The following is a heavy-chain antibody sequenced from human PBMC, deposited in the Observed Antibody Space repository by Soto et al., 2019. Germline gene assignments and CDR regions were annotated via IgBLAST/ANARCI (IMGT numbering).Heavy chain of an antibody. D-gene: IGHD3-22*01. J-gene: IGHJ3*02. CDR2: IYYSGST. CDR3: ARETYYYDSSGNTDDAFDI. V-gene: IGHV4-31*03. CDR1: GGSISSGGYY. Sequence: QVQLQESGPGLVKPSQTLSLTCTVSGGSISSGGYYWSWIRQHPGKGLEWIGYIYYSGSTYYNPSLKSRVTISVDTSKNQFSLKLSSVTAADTAVYYCARETYYYDSSGNTDDAFDIWGQGTMVTVSS.